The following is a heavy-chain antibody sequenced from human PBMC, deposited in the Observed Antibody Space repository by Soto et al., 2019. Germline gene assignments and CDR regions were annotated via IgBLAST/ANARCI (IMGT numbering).Heavy chain of an antibody. D-gene: IGHD6-19*01. J-gene: IGHJ4*02. CDR1: GYTFTGYA. CDR3: ARAVAVPADFDY. Sequence: QVQLVQSGAEEKKPGASVKVSCKASGYTFTGYAMHWVRQAPGQRLEWMGWINAGNGNTKYSQKFQGRVTITGDTSASTAYMGLSSLRSEDTAVYYCARAVAVPADFDYWGQGTLVTVSS. CDR2: INAGNGNT. V-gene: IGHV1-3*05.